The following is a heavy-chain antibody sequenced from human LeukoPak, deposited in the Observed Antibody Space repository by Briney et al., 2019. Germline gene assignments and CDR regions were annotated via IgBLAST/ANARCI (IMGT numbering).Heavy chain of an antibody. CDR3: ARDCTNGVCYGTDFDY. CDR1: GFTFGGHW. D-gene: IGHD2-8*01. Sequence: GGSLRLSCAASGFTFGGHWMNWVRQAPGKGLEWVAVIWYDGSNKYYADSVKGRFTISRDNSKNTLYLQMNSLRAEDTAVYYCARDCTNGVCYGTDFDYWGQGTLVTVSS. CDR2: IWYDGSNK. J-gene: IGHJ4*02. V-gene: IGHV3-33*08.